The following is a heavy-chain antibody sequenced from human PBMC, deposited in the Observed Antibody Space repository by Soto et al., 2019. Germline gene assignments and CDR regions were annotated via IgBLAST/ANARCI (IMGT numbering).Heavy chain of an antibody. D-gene: IGHD6-13*01. V-gene: IGHV3-23*01. CDR1: GFSFSTYA. CDR2: ISGSGGTT. J-gene: IGHJ1*01. Sequence: GGSLRLSCAASGFSFSTYAMSWVRQAPGKGLEWVSGISGSGGTTYYADSVKGRFTISRDNSKNTLYLQVNSLRVEDTAVYYCAKDQAAAGTISRYFQHWGQGTLVSVSS. CDR3: AKDQAAAGTISRYFQH.